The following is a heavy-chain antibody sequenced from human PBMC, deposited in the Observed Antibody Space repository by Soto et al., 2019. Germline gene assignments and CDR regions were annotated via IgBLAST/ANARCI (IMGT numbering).Heavy chain of an antibody. CDR1: GGTFSTYA. V-gene: IGHV1-69*12. CDR3: ASGIQRWLRRINNGYSG. CDR2: IIPMFGTA. D-gene: IGHD5-12*01. J-gene: IGHJ4*02. Sequence: QVQLVQSGAGVKKPESSVKVSCKAPGGTFSTYAISWVRQAPGQGLEWMGGIIPMFGTANYAQRFQDRVTITADESTNTVYMELSSLRSEDTAVYFCASGIQRWLRRINNGYSGWGQGTLVTVSS.